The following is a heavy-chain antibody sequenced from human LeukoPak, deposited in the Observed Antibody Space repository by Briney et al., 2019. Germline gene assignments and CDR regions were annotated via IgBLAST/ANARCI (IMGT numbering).Heavy chain of an antibody. CDR1: TFTSSGHW. J-gene: IGHJ6*02. Sequence: GGSLRLSCAASTFTSSGHWMSWVRQAPGKGLEWVANIKEDGSEKYYLDSVKGRFTISRDNAKNSLHLQINSLRVEDTAVYYCARNSFAELMLLGSAYGMDVWGQGTTVIVSS. D-gene: IGHD2-8*01. CDR3: ARNSFAELMLLGSAYGMDV. CDR2: IKEDGSEK. V-gene: IGHV3-7*01.